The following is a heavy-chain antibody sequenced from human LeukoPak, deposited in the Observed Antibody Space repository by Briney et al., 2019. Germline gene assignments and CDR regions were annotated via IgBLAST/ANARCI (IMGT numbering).Heavy chain of an antibody. CDR1: GLTVSAND. Sequence: GGSLRLSCAASGLTVSANDMSWVRQAPGKGLEWVSLIYAGGSSSAFYADSVKGRFTASRHDSKNTLDLQMNGLRADDTAVYYCLRQGVGDPPRWGQGTLVTVSS. D-gene: IGHD3-16*01. CDR2: IYAGGSSSA. J-gene: IGHJ4*02. CDR3: LRQGVGDPPR. V-gene: IGHV3-53*04.